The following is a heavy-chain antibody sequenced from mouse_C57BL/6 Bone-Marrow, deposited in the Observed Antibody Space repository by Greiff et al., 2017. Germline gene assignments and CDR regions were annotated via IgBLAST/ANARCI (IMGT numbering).Heavy chain of an antibody. Sequence: EVKLMESGGGLVQSGRSLRLSCATSGFTFSDFYMEWVRQAPGKGLEWIAASRNKANDYTTEYSASVKGRFIVSRDTSQSILYLQMNARRAEDTAIYYCARAATTNYAMDYWGQGTSVTVSS. V-gene: IGHV7-1*01. D-gene: IGHD1-1*01. CDR2: SRNKANDYTT. CDR3: ARAATTNYAMDY. J-gene: IGHJ4*01. CDR1: GFTFSDFY.